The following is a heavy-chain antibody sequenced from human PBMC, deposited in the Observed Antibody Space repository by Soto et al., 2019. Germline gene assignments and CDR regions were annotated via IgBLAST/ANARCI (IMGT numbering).Heavy chain of an antibody. CDR3: ARGQGVVVTADNWFDP. V-gene: IGHV4-4*07. J-gene: IGHJ5*02. Sequence: SETLSLTCTVSGGSITDYSWVWIRQPAGKGLEWIGRIFSSGSTNYNPSLKGRITMSLDTSKNQFSLKLNSATATDTAVYFCARGQGVVVTADNWFDPWGQGILVTV. CDR1: GGSITDYS. D-gene: IGHD2-21*02. CDR2: IFSSGST.